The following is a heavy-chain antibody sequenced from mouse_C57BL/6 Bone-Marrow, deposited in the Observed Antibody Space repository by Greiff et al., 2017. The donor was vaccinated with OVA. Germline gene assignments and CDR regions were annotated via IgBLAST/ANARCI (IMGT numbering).Heavy chain of an antibody. D-gene: IGHD1-1*01. V-gene: IGHV10-3*01. Sequence: EVKLVESGGGLVQPKGSLKLSCAASGFTFNTYAMHWVRQAPGKGLEWVARIRSKSSNYATYYADSVKDRFTISRDDSQSMLYLQMNNLKTEDTAMYYCVRDRLRITTVVADWYFDVWGTGTTVTVSS. CDR1: GFTFNTYA. CDR2: IRSKSSNYAT. CDR3: VRDRLRITTVVADWYFDV. J-gene: IGHJ1*03.